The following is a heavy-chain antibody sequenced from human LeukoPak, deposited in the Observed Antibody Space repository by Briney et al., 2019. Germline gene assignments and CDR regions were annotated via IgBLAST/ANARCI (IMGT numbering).Heavy chain of an antibody. Sequence: PGGFLRLSCAASGFTFSSYAMSWVRQAPGKGLEWVSAISGSGGSTYYADSVKGRFTISRDNSKNTLYLQMNSLRAEDTAVYYCAKDRLWYGSGSYCPLNWGQGTLVTVSS. CDR1: GFTFSSYA. J-gene: IGHJ4*02. CDR3: AKDRLWYGSGSYCPLN. CDR2: ISGSGGST. V-gene: IGHV3-23*01. D-gene: IGHD3-10*01.